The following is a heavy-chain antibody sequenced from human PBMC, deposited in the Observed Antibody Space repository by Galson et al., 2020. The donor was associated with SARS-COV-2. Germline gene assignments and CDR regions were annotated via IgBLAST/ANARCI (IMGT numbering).Heavy chain of an antibody. CDR3: ARSGVGATYDAFDI. D-gene: IGHD1-26*01. Sequence: SETLSLTCTVPGGSISSGRYYWSWIRQPAGKGLEWIGRIYTSGSTNYNPSLKSRVTISVDTSKNQFSLKLSSVTAADTAVYYCARSGVGATYDAFDIWGQGTMVTVSS. V-gene: IGHV4-61*02. CDR1: GGSISSGRYY. J-gene: IGHJ3*02. CDR2: IYTSGST.